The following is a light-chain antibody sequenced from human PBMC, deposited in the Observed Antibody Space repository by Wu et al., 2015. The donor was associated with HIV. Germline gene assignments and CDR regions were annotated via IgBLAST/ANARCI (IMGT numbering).Light chain of an antibody. Sequence: EIVLTQSPATLSVSPGERATLSCRASQSVSTNLAWYQHKPGQAPRLLIYGASTRATGIPATFSGSGSGTDFTLTISSLEPEDFAVYYCQQRLNWPPVTFGQGTQLQIK. CDR1: QSVSTN. CDR2: GAS. V-gene: IGKV3-11*01. J-gene: IGKJ5*01. CDR3: QQRLNWPPVT.